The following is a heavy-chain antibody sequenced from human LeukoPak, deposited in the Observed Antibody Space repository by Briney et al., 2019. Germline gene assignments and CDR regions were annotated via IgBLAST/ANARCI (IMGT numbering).Heavy chain of an antibody. CDR3: ARVMLKAAAGHNWFDP. V-gene: IGHV4-59*01. CDR2: IYYSGST. J-gene: IGHJ5*02. CDR1: GGSISSYY. Sequence: SETLSLTCTVSGGSISSYYWSWIRRPPGKGLEWIGYIYYSGSTNYNPSLKSRVTISVDTSKNQFSLKLSSVTAADTAVYYCARVMLKAAAGHNWFDPWGQGTLVTVSS. D-gene: IGHD6-13*01.